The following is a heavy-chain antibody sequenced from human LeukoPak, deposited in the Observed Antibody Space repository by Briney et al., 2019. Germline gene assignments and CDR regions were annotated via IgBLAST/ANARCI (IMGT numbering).Heavy chain of an antibody. CDR3: ARAASPGPNWFDP. CDR2: IDPSDSYT. J-gene: IGHJ5*02. D-gene: IGHD6-13*01. CDR1: GYSFTSYW. V-gene: IGHV5-10-1*01. Sequence: PGESLKISCKGSGYSFTSYWITWVRQMPGKGLEWMGRIDPSDSYTNYSPSFQGHVTISADKSISTAYLQWSSLQASDTAMYYCARAASPGPNWFDPRGQGTLVAVSS.